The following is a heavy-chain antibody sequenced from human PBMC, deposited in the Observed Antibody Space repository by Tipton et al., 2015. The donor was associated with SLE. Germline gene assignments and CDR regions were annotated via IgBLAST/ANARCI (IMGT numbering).Heavy chain of an antibody. CDR1: SGSISRGPSH. CDR2: AYYSGSA. D-gene: IGHD1-1*01. CDR3: ARHDVSVTGTKGFDY. Sequence: TLFLTCTVSSGSISRGPSHWGWIRQTPGKGLEWIGNAYYSGSAYYSRSLKSRVTISVDTSKMQFSLRLTSVTAADTAIYFCARHDVSVTGTKGFDYWGQGNPVTVSS. J-gene: IGHJ4*02. V-gene: IGHV4-39*01.